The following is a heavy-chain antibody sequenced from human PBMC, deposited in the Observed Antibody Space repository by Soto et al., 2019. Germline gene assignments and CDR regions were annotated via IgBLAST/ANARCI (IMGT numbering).Heavy chain of an antibody. CDR2: ISGSGGNT. J-gene: IGHJ4*02. D-gene: IGHD6-19*01. CDR3: AKGSGSGWFNFDY. CDR1: GFTFSSYA. Sequence: PGGSLRLSCAASGFTFSSYAMSWVRQAPGKGLEWVSAISGSGGNTYYADSVKGRFTISRDNSKNTLYLQMNSLRAEDTAVYYCAKGSGSGWFNFDYWGQGTLVTVSS. V-gene: IGHV3-23*01.